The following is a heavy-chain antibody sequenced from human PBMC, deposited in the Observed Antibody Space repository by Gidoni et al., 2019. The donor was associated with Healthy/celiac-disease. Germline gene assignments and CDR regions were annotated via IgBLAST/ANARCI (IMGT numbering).Heavy chain of an antibody. J-gene: IGHJ4*02. V-gene: IGHV4-31*03. CDR3: ATLDYGDYVGPFDY. D-gene: IGHD4-17*01. CDR2: IYYSGST. Sequence: QVQLQESGPGLVKPSQTLSLTGTVSRVPISSGGYYWSWIRQHPGKGLEWIGYIYYSGSTYYNPSLKSRVTISVDTSKNQFSLKLSSVTAADTAVYYYATLDYGDYVGPFDYWGQGTLVTVSS. CDR1: RVPISSGGYY.